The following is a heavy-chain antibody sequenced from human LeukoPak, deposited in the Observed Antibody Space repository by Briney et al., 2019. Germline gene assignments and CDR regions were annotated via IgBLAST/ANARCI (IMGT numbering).Heavy chain of an antibody. CDR1: GGTFSSYA. V-gene: IGHV1-69*05. CDR3: ATRAYCGGDCYSDAFDI. D-gene: IGHD2-21*02. J-gene: IGHJ3*02. Sequence: SVKVSCKASGGTFSSYAISWVRQAPGQGLEWMGGLIPIFGTANYAQKFQGRVTITTDESTSTAYMELSSLRSEDTAVYYCATRAYCGGDCYSDAFDIWGQGTMVTVSS. CDR2: LIPIFGTA.